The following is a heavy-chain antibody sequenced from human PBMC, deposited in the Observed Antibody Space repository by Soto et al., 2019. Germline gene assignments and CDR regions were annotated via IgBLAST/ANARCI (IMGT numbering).Heavy chain of an antibody. CDR3: ARVTRNHYCGSGSLPDY. Sequence: QVQLVQSGAEVKKPGASVKVSCKASGYTFPSYGISWVRQAPGQGLEWMGWISAYNGNTNYAQKLQGRVTMTTDTSTSTVYVELRSLRSDDTAVYYCARVTRNHYCGSGSLPDYWGQGTLVTVSS. D-gene: IGHD3-10*01. CDR2: ISAYNGNT. V-gene: IGHV1-18*01. CDR1: GYTFPSYG. J-gene: IGHJ4*02.